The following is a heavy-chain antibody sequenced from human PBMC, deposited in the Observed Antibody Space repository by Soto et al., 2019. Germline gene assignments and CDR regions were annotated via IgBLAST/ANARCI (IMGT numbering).Heavy chain of an antibody. D-gene: IGHD3-10*01. CDR3: ARGVTMVRGVMWFDY. CDR1: GYTFTSYG. J-gene: IGHJ4*02. V-gene: IGHV1-18*01. Sequence: QVQLVQSGAEVKKPGASVKVSCKASGYTFTSYGISWVRQAPGQGLEWMGWISAYNGNTNYAQKVQGRVTMTTDTSTRTAYIELRGLRSDDTAAYYCARGVTMVRGVMWFDYWGQGTLVTVSS. CDR2: ISAYNGNT.